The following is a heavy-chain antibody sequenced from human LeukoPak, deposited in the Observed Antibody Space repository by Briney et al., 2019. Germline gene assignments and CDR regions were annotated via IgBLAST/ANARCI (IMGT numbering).Heavy chain of an antibody. CDR1: GYTFTSYY. V-gene: IGHV1-46*01. CDR3: ARDFSYSGYARGGFDY. D-gene: IGHD5-12*01. J-gene: IGHJ4*02. Sequence: GASVKVSCKASGYTFTSYYMHWVRQAPGQGLEWMGIINPSGGSTSYAQKFQGRVTMTRDTSTSTVYMELSSLRSEDTAVYYCARDFSYSGYARGGFDYWGQGTLVTVSS. CDR2: INPSGGST.